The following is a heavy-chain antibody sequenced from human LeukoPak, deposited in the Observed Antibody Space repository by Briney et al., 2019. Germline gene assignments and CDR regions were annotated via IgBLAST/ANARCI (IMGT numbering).Heavy chain of an antibody. CDR3: TKDQDFRLGSMDH. J-gene: IGHJ4*02. CDR2: ITDIGDRA. D-gene: IGHD7-27*01. Sequence: GGSLRLPCVTSGFIFRTYAMTWVRQAPGKGLEWVSTITDIGDRAFYIDSVRGRFTISRDDSKNTLYLQMNSLRAEDTAVYYCTKDQDFRLGSMDHWGQGTLVTVSS. V-gene: IGHV3-23*01. CDR1: GFIFRTYA.